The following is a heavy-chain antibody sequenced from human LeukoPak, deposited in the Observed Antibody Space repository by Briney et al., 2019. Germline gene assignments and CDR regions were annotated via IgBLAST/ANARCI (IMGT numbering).Heavy chain of an antibody. CDR1: GGSISSSSYY. V-gene: IGHV4-39*01. CDR3: ARHEPLRFLEWLLSGYFDY. D-gene: IGHD3-3*01. Sequence: SETLSLTCTVSGGSISSSSYYWGWIRQPPGKGLEWIGSIYYSGSTYYNPSLKSRVTISVDTSKNQFSLKLSSATAADTAVYYCARHEPLRFLEWLLSGYFDYWGQGTLVTVSS. J-gene: IGHJ4*02. CDR2: IYYSGST.